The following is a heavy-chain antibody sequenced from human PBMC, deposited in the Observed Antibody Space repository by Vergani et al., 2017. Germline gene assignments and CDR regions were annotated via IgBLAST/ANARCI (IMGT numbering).Heavy chain of an antibody. V-gene: IGHV3-23*01. CDR3: AKDRPRDWETPLFLFDY. CDR1: GFPFTSYG. Sequence: EVQLLESGGGLVQPGESLRLSCTVSGFPFTSYGISWVRQAPGKGLEWVSGISAIGGSTYYTDSVKGRFIIIGDISKNTLYLQMSSLRADDTAVYYCAKDRPRDWETPLFLFDYWGRGTLVAVSS. D-gene: IGHD1-26*01. J-gene: IGHJ4*02. CDR2: ISAIGGST.